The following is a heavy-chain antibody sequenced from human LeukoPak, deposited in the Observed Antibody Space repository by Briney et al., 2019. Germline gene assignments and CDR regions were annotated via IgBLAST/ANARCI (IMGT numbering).Heavy chain of an antibody. D-gene: IGHD2-2*01. Sequence: KGGESLKISCKGSGYSFTSHWISWVRQMPGKGLEWMGRIDPSDSYTNYSPSFQGHVTISADKSISTAYLQWSSLKASDTAMYYCARRCSSSSCPFEYWGQGTLVTVSS. CDR3: ARRCSSSSCPFEY. CDR2: IDPSDSYT. V-gene: IGHV5-10-1*01. CDR1: GYSFTSHW. J-gene: IGHJ4*02.